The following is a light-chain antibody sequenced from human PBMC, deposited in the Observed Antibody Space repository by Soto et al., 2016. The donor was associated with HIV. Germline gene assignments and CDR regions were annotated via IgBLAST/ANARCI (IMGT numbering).Light chain of an antibody. CDR2: MIS. Sequence: DIVMTQTPLSSPVTLGQPASISCRSSQSLVHRDGNTYLSWLQQRPGQPPRLLIYMISNRFSGVPDRFSGSGTGTDFTLKISRVEAEDVGVYYCMQSTQFPLTFGGGTKVEIK. CDR3: MQSTQFPLT. V-gene: IGKV2-24*01. J-gene: IGKJ4*01. CDR1: QSLVHRDGNTY.